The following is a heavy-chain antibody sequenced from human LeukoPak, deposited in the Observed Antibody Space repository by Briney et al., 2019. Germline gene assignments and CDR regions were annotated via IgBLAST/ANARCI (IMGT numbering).Heavy chain of an antibody. CDR3: ARDRANYSGYDLNPNLFDY. J-gene: IGHJ4*02. CDR1: GFTFSSYE. D-gene: IGHD5-12*01. Sequence: GGSLRLSCAASGFTFSSYEMNWVRQAPGKGLEWVSYISSGGSTIYYADSMKGRFTISRDNAKNSLYLQMNSLRAEDTAVYYCARDRANYSGYDLNPNLFDYWGQGTLVTVSS. V-gene: IGHV3-48*03. CDR2: ISSGGSTI.